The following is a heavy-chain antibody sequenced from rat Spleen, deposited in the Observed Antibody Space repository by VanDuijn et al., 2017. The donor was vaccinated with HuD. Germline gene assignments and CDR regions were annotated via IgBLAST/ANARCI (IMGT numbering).Heavy chain of an antibody. J-gene: IGHJ2*01. CDR2: ISYDGSST. V-gene: IGHV5-29*01. CDR1: GFTFSIYD. CDR3: VRHGYTRYYFDY. Sequence: EVQLVESGGGLVQPGRSLKLSCAASGFTFSIYDMAWVRQAPTKGLEWIATISYDGSSTYYRDSVEGRFTISRDNAKSTLYLQMDSLRSEDTATYYCVRHGYTRYYFDYWGQGVMVTVSS. D-gene: IGHD1-9*01.